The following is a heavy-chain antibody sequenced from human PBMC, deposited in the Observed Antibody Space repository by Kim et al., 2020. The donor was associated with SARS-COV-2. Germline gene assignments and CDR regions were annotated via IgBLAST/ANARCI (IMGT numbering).Heavy chain of an antibody. J-gene: IGHJ6*02. Sequence: ASEKVSCKSAAYTFTNYGINWVRQAPGQGLEWMGWITIYNGNTNYAQKLQGRVTMTTDTSTSTPYMDLRSLRSDDTAVYYCASRGYTYFGMDVWGQGTTVTVSS. CDR2: ITIYNGNT. CDR3: ASRGYTYFGMDV. CDR1: AYTFTNYG. V-gene: IGHV1-18*01. D-gene: IGHD5-18*01.